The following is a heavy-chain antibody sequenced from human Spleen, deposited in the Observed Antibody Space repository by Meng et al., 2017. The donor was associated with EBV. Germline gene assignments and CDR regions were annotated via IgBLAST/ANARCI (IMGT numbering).Heavy chain of an antibody. J-gene: IGHJ5*02. V-gene: IGHV7-4-1*02. CDR1: GHTFTRNA. CDR2: INTDTGNP. D-gene: IGHD1-26*01. Sequence: QVELVQFGAELKKPGASGTVSCKASGHTFTRNAMNWVRQAPGQGLEWMGWINTDTGNPTYAQGFTGRFVFSLDTSVSTAYLQITSLKAEDTAVYYCAGVASGSSGFDPWGQGILVTVSS. CDR3: AGVASGSSGFDP.